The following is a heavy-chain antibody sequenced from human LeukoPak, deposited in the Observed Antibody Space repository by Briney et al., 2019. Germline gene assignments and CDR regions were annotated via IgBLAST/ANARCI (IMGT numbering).Heavy chain of an antibody. CDR1: GISFGSYW. CDR3: ASSHDSSGND. D-gene: IGHD3-22*01. J-gene: IGHJ4*02. V-gene: IGHV3-7*01. Sequence: QTGGSLRLSCVASGISFGSYWMAWVRQAPGKGLEWVANIKYDGTHKFYADSVKGRFTISRDNAKNSLFLEMNSLTADDTAVYFCASSHDSSGNDWGQGTLVTVSS. CDR2: IKYDGTHK.